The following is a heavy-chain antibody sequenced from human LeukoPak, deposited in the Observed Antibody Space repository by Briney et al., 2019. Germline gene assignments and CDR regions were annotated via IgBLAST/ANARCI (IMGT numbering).Heavy chain of an antibody. Sequence: PGGSLRLSCTASGFTFSSYEMNWVRQAPGEGLEWVSSISRNGNSIYYADSVKGRFTISRDNVKNSLYLQMNSLRAEDTAVFYCARSYGSGTPKDYWGQGTLVTVSS. CDR3: ARSYGSGTPKDY. CDR1: GFTFSSYE. V-gene: IGHV3-48*03. CDR2: ISRNGNSI. D-gene: IGHD3-10*01. J-gene: IGHJ4*02.